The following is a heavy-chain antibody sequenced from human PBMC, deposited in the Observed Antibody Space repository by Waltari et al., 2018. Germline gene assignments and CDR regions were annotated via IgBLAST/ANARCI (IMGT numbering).Heavy chain of an antibody. D-gene: IGHD3-10*01. J-gene: IGHJ4*02. V-gene: IGHV3-7*01. Sequence: EVQLVESGGGLVQPGGSLRLSCAASGFTFSSYWMSWVRQAPGKGLECVANIKQDGSEKFYVDSVKGRFTISRDNAKNSLYLQMNSLRAEDTAVYYCARLNMVRGVSPDYWGQGTLVTVSS. CDR2: IKQDGSEK. CDR3: ARLNMVRGVSPDY. CDR1: GFTFSSYW.